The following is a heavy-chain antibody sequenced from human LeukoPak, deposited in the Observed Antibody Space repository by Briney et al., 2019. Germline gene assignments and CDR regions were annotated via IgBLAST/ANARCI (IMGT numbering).Heavy chain of an antibody. CDR3: ARSSRGYSGHDSGY. V-gene: IGHV4-61*08. Sequence: SETLSLTCTVSGGSVSRGGYYWSWIRQPPGKGLEGSAYIYFTGSTNYNPSLKSRVTISADTSKTQFSLRLNSVTAADTAVYYCARSSRGYSGHDSGYWGQGTLVTVSS. CDR1: GGSVSRGGYY. D-gene: IGHD5-12*01. CDR2: IYFTGST. J-gene: IGHJ4*02.